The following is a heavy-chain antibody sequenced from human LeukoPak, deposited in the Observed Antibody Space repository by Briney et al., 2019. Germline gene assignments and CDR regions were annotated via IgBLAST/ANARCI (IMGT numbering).Heavy chain of an antibody. Sequence: ASVKVSCMASGYTFTSYYMHWVRQAPGEGLEWMGIINPSGGSTSYAQKFQGRVTMTRDTSTSTVYMELSSLRSEDTAVYYCARDWDSYGYFDYWGQGTLVTVSS. J-gene: IGHJ4*02. CDR2: INPSGGST. CDR1: GYTFTSYY. D-gene: IGHD5-18*01. CDR3: ARDWDSYGYFDY. V-gene: IGHV1-46*01.